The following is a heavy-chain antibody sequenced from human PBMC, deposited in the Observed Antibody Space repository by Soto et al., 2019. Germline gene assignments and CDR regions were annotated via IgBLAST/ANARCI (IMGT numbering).Heavy chain of an antibody. D-gene: IGHD3-22*01. CDR1: GFTFSSYA. CDR2: VSANGRDT. J-gene: IGHJ5*02. Sequence: GGSLRLSCAASGFTFSSYAMNWVRQAPGKGLEWVSSVSANGRDTYYADSVKGRFTVSRDKSKNALFLQLDSLRVEDTAIYYFAKDLSGLVWLALCAPFDPWGPGTLVTVSS. V-gene: IGHV3-23*01. CDR3: AKDLSGLVWLALCAPFDP.